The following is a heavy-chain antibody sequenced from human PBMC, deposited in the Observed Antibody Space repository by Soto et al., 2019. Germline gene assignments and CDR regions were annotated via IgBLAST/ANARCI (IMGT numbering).Heavy chain of an antibody. D-gene: IGHD2-8*01. CDR1: GGTFSSYA. V-gene: IGHV1-69*01. J-gene: IGHJ6*02. CDR2: IIPIFGTA. CDR3: ARAYCTNGVCYTPRGYYYYGMDV. Sequence: VKVSCKASGGTFSSYAISWVRQAPGQGLEWMGGIIPIFGTANYAQKFQGRVTITADGSTSTAYMELSSLRSEDTAVYYCARAYCTNGVCYTPRGYYYYGMDVWGQGTTVTVSS.